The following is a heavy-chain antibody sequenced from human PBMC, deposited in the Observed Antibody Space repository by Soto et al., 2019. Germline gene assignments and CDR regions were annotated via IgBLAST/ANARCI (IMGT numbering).Heavy chain of an antibody. CDR1: GFTFSSYG. CDR2: ISYDGSNK. J-gene: IGHJ4*02. CDR3: AWGGDCARD. V-gene: IGHV3-30*03. D-gene: IGHD2-21*02. Sequence: QVQLVESGGGVVQPGRSLRLSCAASGFTFSSYGMHWVRQAPGKGLEWVAVISYDGSNKYYADSVKGRFTISRDNSKNTLYLQMNSLRDEDTAVYYCAWGGDCARDWGQGTLVTVSS.